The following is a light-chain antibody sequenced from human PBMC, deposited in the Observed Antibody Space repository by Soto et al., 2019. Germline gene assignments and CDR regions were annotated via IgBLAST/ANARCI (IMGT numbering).Light chain of an antibody. Sequence: DIQLTQSPSSLSASVGDRVTITCRASRSISDFLNWYQQKPGKAPNLLIYVASNLKGGVPSRFRGSGSGTDFTLNINSLQPEDFATYFCQQSYSTPRTFGQGSKLEVK. J-gene: IGKJ1*01. CDR2: VAS. CDR3: QQSYSTPRT. V-gene: IGKV1-39*01. CDR1: RSISDF.